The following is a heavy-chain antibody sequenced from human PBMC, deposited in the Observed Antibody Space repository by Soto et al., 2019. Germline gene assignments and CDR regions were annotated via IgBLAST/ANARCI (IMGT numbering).Heavy chain of an antibody. D-gene: IGHD3-10*01. Sequence: PGGSLRLSCAASGFTFSDYYMSWIRQAPGKGLEWVSYISSSGSTKYYADSVKGRFTISRDNAKNSLYLQMSSLRAKDTAGYYCAREEKLKSLGSNFDYWGQGTLVTVSS. J-gene: IGHJ4*02. CDR2: ISSSGSTK. CDR3: AREEKLKSLGSNFDY. V-gene: IGHV3-11*01. CDR1: GFTFSDYY.